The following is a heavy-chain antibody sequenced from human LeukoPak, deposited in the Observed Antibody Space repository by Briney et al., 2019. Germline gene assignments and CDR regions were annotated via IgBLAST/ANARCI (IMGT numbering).Heavy chain of an antibody. J-gene: IGHJ5*02. CDR3: ARVHRAGGWTLALDP. V-gene: IGHV1-2*02. D-gene: IGHD5-12*01. CDR2: IDSDSGGT. Sequence: ASVKVSCKASGYTFTGYFMHWVRQAPGQGLEWMGWIDSDSGGTNYAQVFQGRVTVTRDKSISTAYMELSSLRPDDTAVYYCARVHRAGGWTLALDPWGQGTLVTVSS. CDR1: GYTFTGYF.